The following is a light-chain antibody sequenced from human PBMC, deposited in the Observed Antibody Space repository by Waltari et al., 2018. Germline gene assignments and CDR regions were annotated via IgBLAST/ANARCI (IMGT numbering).Light chain of an antibody. CDR3: QQYDTWPPYT. V-gene: IGKV3-15*01. Sequence: EVVMTQSPATLSVSPGERATLSCRASQSVSSNLAWYQQKPGQAPRLLIYGASTRATGIPTRFSGSGSGTEFTLTINSRQAEDVAVYYCQQYDTWPPYTVGPGTKLE. CDR2: GAS. J-gene: IGKJ2*01. CDR1: QSVSSN.